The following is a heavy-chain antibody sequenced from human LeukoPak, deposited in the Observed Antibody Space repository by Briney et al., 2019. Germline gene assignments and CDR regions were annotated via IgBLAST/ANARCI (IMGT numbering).Heavy chain of an antibody. CDR1: GYTFTSYD. D-gene: IGHD2-15*01. J-gene: IGHJ3*02. CDR2: MNPNSGNT. Sequence: ASVKVSCKASGYTFTSYDINWVRQATGQGLEWMGWMNPNSGNTGYAQKFQGRVTMTRNTSISTAYMELSSLRSEDTAVYYCASGGRYCRGGSCLASAFDIWGQGTMVTVSS. V-gene: IGHV1-8*01. CDR3: ASGGRYCRGGSCLASAFDI.